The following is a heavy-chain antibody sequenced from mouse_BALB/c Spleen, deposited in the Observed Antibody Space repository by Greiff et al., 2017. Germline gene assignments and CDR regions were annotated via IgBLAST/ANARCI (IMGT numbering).Heavy chain of an antibody. J-gene: IGHJ3*01. CDR2: INPSSGYT. CDR3: ARLYGSSYWFAY. D-gene: IGHD1-1*01. CDR1: GYTFTSYT. V-gene: IGHV1-4*01. Sequence: QVQLQQSGAELARPGASVKMSCKASGYTFTSYTMHWVKQRPGQGLEWIGYINPSSGYTNYNQKFKDKATLTADTSSNTAYMQLSSLTSEDSAVYYCARLYGSSYWFAYWGQGTLVTVSA.